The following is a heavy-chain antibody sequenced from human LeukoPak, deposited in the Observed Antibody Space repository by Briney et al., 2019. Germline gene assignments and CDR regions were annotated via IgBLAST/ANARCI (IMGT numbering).Heavy chain of an antibody. J-gene: IGHJ6*03. CDR2: IWYDGSNK. Sequence: QSGGSLRLSCAASGFTFSSYGMHWVRQAPGKGLGWVEVIWYDGSNKYYADSVKGRFTISRDNSKNTLYLQMNSLRAEDTPVYHCAKYKRFSCSWYDHYFMDVWGKGTTVTVSS. V-gene: IGHV3-33*06. CDR1: GFTFSSYG. CDR3: AKYKRFSCSWYDHYFMDV. D-gene: IGHD6-13*01.